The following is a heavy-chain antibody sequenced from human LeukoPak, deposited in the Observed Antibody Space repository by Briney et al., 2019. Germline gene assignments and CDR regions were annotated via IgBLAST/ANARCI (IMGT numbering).Heavy chain of an antibody. CDR3: ARDGLSGSELGYYFDY. CDR1: GFTFSSYA. CDR2: ISYDGSNK. D-gene: IGHD1-26*01. J-gene: IGHJ4*02. Sequence: GGSLRLSCAASGFTFSSYAMHWVRQAPGKGLEWVAVISYDGSNKYYADSVKGRFTISRDNSKNTLYLQMNSLRAEDTAVYYCARDGLSGSELGYYFDYWGQGTLVTVSS. V-gene: IGHV3-30-3*01.